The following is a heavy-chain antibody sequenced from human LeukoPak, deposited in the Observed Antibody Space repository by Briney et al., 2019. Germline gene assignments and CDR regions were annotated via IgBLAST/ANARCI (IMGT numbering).Heavy chain of an antibody. CDR3: ASIPVYCSSTSCYSGSWFDP. D-gene: IGHD2-2*02. Sequence: SQTLSLTCTVSGGSISSGIYYWSWIRQPAGKGLEWIGRFFTSGSTNYNPSLKSRVTMSVDTSKNQFSLKLSSVTAADTAVYYCASIPVYCSSTSCYSGSWFDPWGQGTLVTVSS. CDR1: GGSISSGIYY. CDR2: FFTSGST. V-gene: IGHV4-61*02. J-gene: IGHJ5*02.